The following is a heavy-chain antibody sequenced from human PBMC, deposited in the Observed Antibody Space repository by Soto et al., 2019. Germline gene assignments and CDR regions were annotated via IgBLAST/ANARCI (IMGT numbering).Heavy chain of an antibody. CDR2: VYYSGST. V-gene: IGHV4-59*02. CDR3: ASSPPAMAAPSN. D-gene: IGHD5-18*01. Sequence: LSLTCTVSGGSVSSYSWTWVRQPPGKGLEWIGYVYYSGSTHYNPSLKSRVTISLDTSKNQFSLKLTSVTAADTAMYFCASSPPAMAAPSNWGPGTLLTVSS. J-gene: IGHJ4*02. CDR1: GGSVSSYS.